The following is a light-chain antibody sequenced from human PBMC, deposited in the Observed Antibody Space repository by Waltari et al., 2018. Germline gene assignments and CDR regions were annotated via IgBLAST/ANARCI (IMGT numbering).Light chain of an antibody. Sequence: QAALTQPPSVSGSPGQSVTISCTGTSSDIGGYNFVSWYQQYPGKAPKLMIYDVSKRPLGVYDRFSGSKSGNTASLTISVLQAEDEADYYCNSYAGSNTYGVFGGGTRLTVL. V-gene: IGLV2-11*01. J-gene: IGLJ2*01. CDR3: NSYAGSNTYGV. CDR1: SSDIGGYNF. CDR2: DVS.